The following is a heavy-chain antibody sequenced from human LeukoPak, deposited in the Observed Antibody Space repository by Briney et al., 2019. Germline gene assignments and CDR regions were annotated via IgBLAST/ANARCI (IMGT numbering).Heavy chain of an antibody. Sequence: ASVKVSCKASGGTFSSYGIIWVRQAPGQGLEWMGRIIPILNIADYAQKFQGRVTITADTSTSTAYMELSSLRSEDTAVNYCARVAGSSYDYWGQGTLVTVSS. J-gene: IGHJ4*02. CDR1: GGTFSSYG. CDR2: IIPILNIA. V-gene: IGHV1-69*04. D-gene: IGHD3-10*01. CDR3: ARVAGSSYDY.